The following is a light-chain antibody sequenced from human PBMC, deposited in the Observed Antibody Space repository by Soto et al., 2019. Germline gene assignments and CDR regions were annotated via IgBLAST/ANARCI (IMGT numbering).Light chain of an antibody. J-gene: IGLJ3*02. CDR3: SSYTTSSTWA. CDR1: SSDVGGYNY. CDR2: DVS. Sequence: QSALTQPASVSGSPGQSITISCIGTSSDVGGYNYVSWYQQHPGKVPKLMIYDVSNRPSGVSNRFSGSKSGNTASLTISGLQAEDEADYYCSSYTTSSTWAFGGGTKLTVL. V-gene: IGLV2-14*01.